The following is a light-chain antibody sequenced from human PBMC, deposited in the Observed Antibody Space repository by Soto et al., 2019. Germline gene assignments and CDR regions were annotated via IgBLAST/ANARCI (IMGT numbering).Light chain of an antibody. V-gene: IGKV1-8*01. CDR2: AAA. Sequence: AIRMTQSPSSFSASTGDRVTITCRASQGISSYLAWYQQKPGKAPKLLIYAAATLQRGAPSRFSASGSGTDVTLTISRLQSEDFANYYCQQYLSYPYTFRQGTKLEI. CDR3: QQYLSYPYT. J-gene: IGKJ2*01. CDR1: QGISSY.